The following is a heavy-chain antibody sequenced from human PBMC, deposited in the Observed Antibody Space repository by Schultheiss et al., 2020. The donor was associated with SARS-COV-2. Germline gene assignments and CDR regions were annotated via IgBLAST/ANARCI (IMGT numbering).Heavy chain of an antibody. V-gene: IGHV3-11*05. J-gene: IGHJ4*02. CDR3: ARVAAAGRRYYFDY. CDR2: ISSSSSYT. CDR1: GFTFSDYY. Sequence: GGSLRLSCEASGFTFSDYYMSWIRQAPGKGLEWVSYISSSSSYTNYADSVKGRFTISRDNAKNSLYLQMNSLRAEDTAVYYCARVAAAGRRYYFDYWGQGTLVTVSS. D-gene: IGHD6-13*01.